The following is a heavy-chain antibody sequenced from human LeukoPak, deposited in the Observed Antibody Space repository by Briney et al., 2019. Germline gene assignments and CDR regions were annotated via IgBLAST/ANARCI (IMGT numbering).Heavy chain of an antibody. V-gene: IGHV4-39*01. CDR3: ARHPEYYYDSSGYPWYFDY. J-gene: IGHJ4*02. CDR1: GGSISSSSYY. Sequence: SETLSLTCTVSGGSISSSSYYWGWIRQPPGKGLEWIGSIYYSGSTYYNPSLKSRVTISVDTSKNQFSLKLSSVTAADTAVYYCARHPEYYYDSSGYPWYFDYWGQGTLVTVSS. CDR2: IYYSGST. D-gene: IGHD3-22*01.